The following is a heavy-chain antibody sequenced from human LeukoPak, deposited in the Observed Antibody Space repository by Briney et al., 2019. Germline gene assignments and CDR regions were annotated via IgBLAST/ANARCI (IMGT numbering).Heavy chain of an antibody. CDR2: FDPEDGET. CDR1: GYTLTELS. CDR3: ARETSSSPPYYYYYGMDV. Sequence: ASVKVSCKVSGYTLTELSMHWVRQAPGKGLEWMGGFDPEDGETIYAQKFQGRVTMTEDTSTDTAYMELSRLRSDDTAVYYCARETSSSPPYYYYYGMDVWGQGTTVTVSS. J-gene: IGHJ6*02. V-gene: IGHV1-24*01. D-gene: IGHD6-6*01.